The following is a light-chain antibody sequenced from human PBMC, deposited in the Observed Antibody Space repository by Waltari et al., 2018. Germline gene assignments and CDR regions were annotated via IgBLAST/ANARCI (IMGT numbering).Light chain of an antibody. Sequence: SQELTQPPSVSVSPGQTARITCSGDALAKHFAYWYQQKSGQAPVLVVYEDTKRPSGIPEKFSGSSSGTMATLTISGAQVEDEADYYCYSIDSSGNHGLFGGGTKLTVL. CDR2: EDT. CDR1: ALAKHF. J-gene: IGLJ2*01. V-gene: IGLV3-10*01. CDR3: YSIDSSGNHGL.